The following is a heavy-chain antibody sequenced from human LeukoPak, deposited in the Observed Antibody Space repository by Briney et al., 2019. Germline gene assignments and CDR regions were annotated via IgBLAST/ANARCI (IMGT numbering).Heavy chain of an antibody. V-gene: IGHV4-34*01. Sequence: PSETLSLTCAVYGGSFSGYYWSWIRQPPGKGLEWIGEINHSGSTNYNPSLKSRVTISVDTSKNQFSLKLSSVTAADTAVYYCARVYYDSSGDYWGQGTLVTVSS. D-gene: IGHD3-22*01. CDR2: INHSGST. CDR1: GGSFSGYY. CDR3: ARVYYDSSGDY. J-gene: IGHJ4*02.